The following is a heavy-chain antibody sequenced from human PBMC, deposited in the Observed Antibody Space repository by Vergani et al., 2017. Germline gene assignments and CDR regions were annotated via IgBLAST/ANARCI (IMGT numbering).Heavy chain of an antibody. CDR3: AKDPWSSSWYYFDY. Sequence: EVQLLESGGGLVQPGGSLRLSCAASGFTFSSYALTWVRQAPGKGLEWVSAISGSGGSTYYADSVKGRFTISRDNSKNTLYLQMNSLRAEDTAVYYCAKDPWSSSWYYFDYWGQGTLVTVSS. CDR2: ISGSGGST. CDR1: GFTFSSYA. D-gene: IGHD6-13*01. V-gene: IGHV3-23*01. J-gene: IGHJ4*02.